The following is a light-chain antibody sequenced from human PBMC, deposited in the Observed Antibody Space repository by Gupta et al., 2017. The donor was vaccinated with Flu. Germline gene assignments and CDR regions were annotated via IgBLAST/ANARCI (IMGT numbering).Light chain of an antibody. CDR2: YAS. J-gene: IGKJ4*01. Sequence: PSSLSASVGDRVTITCRSSQYISGYLTWYQQKPGKAPKVLIYYASTLQSEVPSRFSGSGSGTDFTLTINSLQPEDFASYYCQQTDDTPNTFGGGTKVEFK. CDR3: QQTDDTPNT. CDR1: QYISGY. V-gene: IGKV1-39*01.